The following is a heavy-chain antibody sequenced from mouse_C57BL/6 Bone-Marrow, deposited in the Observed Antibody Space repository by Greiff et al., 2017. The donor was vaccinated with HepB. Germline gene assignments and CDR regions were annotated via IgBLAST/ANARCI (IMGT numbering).Heavy chain of an antibody. CDR2: ISSGSSTI. J-gene: IGHJ2*01. CDR1: GFTFSDYG. V-gene: IGHV5-17*01. Sequence: EVKLVESGGCLVKPGGSLKLSCAASGFTFSDYGMHWVRRAPEKGLEWVAYISSGSSTIYYADTVKGRFTISRDNAKNTLFLQMTSLRSEDTAMYYFARPGFHYWGQRTPPTVSS. CDR3: ARPGFHY.